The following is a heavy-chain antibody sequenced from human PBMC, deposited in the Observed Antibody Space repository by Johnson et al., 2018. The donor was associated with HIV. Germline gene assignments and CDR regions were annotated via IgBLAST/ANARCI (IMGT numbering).Heavy chain of an antibody. Sequence: QVQLVESGGGVVQPGRSLRLSCAASGFTFSTYDMHWVRQAPGKGLEWVAIISYDGSNKYYADSVKGRFTISRDNSKNTLYLQMHSLTAEDTALYYCARDQSSSWPGDAFDIWGQGTLVTVSS. D-gene: IGHD6-13*01. CDR3: ARDQSSSWPGDAFDI. CDR1: GFTFSTYD. V-gene: IGHV3-30*03. CDR2: ISYDGSNK. J-gene: IGHJ3*02.